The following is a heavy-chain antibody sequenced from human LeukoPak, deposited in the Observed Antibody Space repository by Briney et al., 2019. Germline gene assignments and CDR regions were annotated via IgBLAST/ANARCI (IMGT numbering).Heavy chain of an antibody. J-gene: IGHJ3*02. V-gene: IGHV1-2*02. D-gene: IGHD3-10*01. CDR2: INPNSGGT. CDR3: ARRGKIWFGELLDAFDI. CDR1: GYTFTGYY. Sequence: GASVKVFCKASGYTFTGYYMHWVRQAPGQGLEWMGWINPNSGGTNYAQKFQGRVTMTRDTSISTAYMELSRLRSDDTAVYYCARRGKIWFGELLDAFDIWGQGTMVTVSS.